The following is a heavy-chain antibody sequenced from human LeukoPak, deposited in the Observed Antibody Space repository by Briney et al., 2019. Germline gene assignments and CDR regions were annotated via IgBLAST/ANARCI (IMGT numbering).Heavy chain of an antibody. Sequence: GGSLRLSCAASGFTFSSYWMNWVRQAPGKGLEWVSVIYSGGSTYYADSVKGRFTISRDNSKNTLYLQMNSLRAEDTAVYYCAVQANYGSGSYWPKHTPRGAFDIWGQGTMVTVSS. CDR3: AVQANYGSGSYWPKHTPRGAFDI. CDR2: IYSGGST. V-gene: IGHV3-23*03. D-gene: IGHD3-10*01. J-gene: IGHJ3*02. CDR1: GFTFSSYW.